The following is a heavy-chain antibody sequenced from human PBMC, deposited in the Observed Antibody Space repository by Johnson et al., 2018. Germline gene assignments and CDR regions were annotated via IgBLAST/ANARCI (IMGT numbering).Heavy chain of an antibody. V-gene: IGHV3-49*03. CDR3: TQTYPYYGDNSVGLLRAFEI. J-gene: IGHJ3*02. CDR1: GFTFGDYA. D-gene: IGHD4-23*01. CDR2: IRSKAYGGTT. Sequence: VQLVESGGGLVQPGRSLRLSCTASGFTFGDYAMSWFRQAPGKGLEWVGFIRSKAYGGTTEYAASVKGRFTISRDDSKSIAYLQMNSLKTEDTAVDYCTQTYPYYGDNSVGLLRAFEIWGQGTMVTVSS.